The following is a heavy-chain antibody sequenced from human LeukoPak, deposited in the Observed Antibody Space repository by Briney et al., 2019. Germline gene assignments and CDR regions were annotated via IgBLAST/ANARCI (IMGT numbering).Heavy chain of an antibody. CDR2: ISTVSTYT. CDR3: ARDGSGFYYYYYMDV. J-gene: IGHJ6*03. D-gene: IGHD6-25*01. Sequence: PGGSLRLSCAASGFTFTDYSMTWVRQAPGKGLEWVSSISTVSTYTFYSDSVKGRFTISRDNRKNTLYLQMSGLSAEDTAVYYCARDGSGFYYYYYMDVWGRGTAVTVSS. V-gene: IGHV3-21*01. CDR1: GFTFTDYS.